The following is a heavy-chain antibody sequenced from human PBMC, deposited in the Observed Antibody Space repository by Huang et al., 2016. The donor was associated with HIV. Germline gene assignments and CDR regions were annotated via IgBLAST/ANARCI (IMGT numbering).Heavy chain of an antibody. CDR3: ARGYCTGGTCYLYFDF. CDR1: GYNFTSYD. CDR2: MNPNSGKR. V-gene: IGHV1-8*01. D-gene: IGHD2-15*01. Sequence: QVQLVQSGAEVKKPGASVKVSCKASGYNFTSYDINWVRQATGQGLEWMGGMNPNSGKRGYAQKFQGRVSMTRNTSMSTAYMELSGLRSEDTAVYYCARGYCTGGTCYLYFDFWGQGTLVTVS. J-gene: IGHJ4*02.